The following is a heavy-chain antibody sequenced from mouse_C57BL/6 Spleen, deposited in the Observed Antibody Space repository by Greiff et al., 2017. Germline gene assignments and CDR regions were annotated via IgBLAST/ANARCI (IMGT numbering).Heavy chain of an antibody. CDR2: IDPETGGT. CDR3: TSQYDYDWAWFAY. CDR1: GYTFTDYE. Sequence: QVQLQQSGAELVRPGASVTLSCKASGYTFTDYEMHWVKQTPVHGLEWIGAIDPETGGTAYNQKFKGKAILTADNSSSTAYMELRSLTSEDSAVYYCTSQYDYDWAWFAYWGQGTLVTVSA. D-gene: IGHD2-4*01. J-gene: IGHJ3*01. V-gene: IGHV1-15*01.